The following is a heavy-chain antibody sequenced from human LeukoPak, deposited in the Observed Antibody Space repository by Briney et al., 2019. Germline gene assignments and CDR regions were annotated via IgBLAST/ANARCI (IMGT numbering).Heavy chain of an antibody. CDR1: GGSISSHY. J-gene: IGHJ4*02. Sequence: SETLSLTCTVSGGSISSHYWSWVRQPPGKGLEWIGYIFYTGGTDYNPSLKSRVTMSVDTSKNQFSLNLSSVTAADTAIFYCARGGLRHFDFWGRGALVSVSS. CDR2: IFYTGGT. V-gene: IGHV4-59*11. CDR3: ARGGLRHFDF. D-gene: IGHD4-17*01.